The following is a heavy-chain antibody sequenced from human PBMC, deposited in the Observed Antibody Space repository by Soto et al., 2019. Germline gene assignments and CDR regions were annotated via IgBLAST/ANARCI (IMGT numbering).Heavy chain of an antibody. D-gene: IGHD2-15*01. CDR3: ARQYCTGGSCYSGWFDA. CDR2: IDPSDSYT. J-gene: IGHJ5*02. V-gene: IGHV5-10-1*01. CDR1: GYTFTTYW. Sequence: XESLKIFWKGSGYTFTTYWLIWVRQEPGKGLEWMGRIDPSDSYTTYSPSSQGHVTISVDKSTTTAFLQWSSLRASDTAIYYCARQYCTGGSCYSGWFDAWGQGTLVTVSS.